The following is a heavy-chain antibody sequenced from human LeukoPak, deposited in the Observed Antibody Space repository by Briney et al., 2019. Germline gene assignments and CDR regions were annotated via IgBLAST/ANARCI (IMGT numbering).Heavy chain of an antibody. V-gene: IGHV1-69*05. CDR1: GGTFSSYA. CDR2: IIPIFGTA. D-gene: IGHD3-22*01. J-gene: IGHJ4*02. Sequence: SVKVSCKASGGTFSSYAISWVRQAPGQGLEWMGGIIPIFGTANYAQKFQGRVTITTDESTSTAYMELSSLRSEDTAVYYYARTPLSSGPFDYWGQGTLVTVSS. CDR3: ARTPLSSGPFDY.